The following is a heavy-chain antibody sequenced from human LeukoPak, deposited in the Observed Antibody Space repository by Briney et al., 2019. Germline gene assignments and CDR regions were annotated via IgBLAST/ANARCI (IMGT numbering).Heavy chain of an antibody. CDR3: ATGDYGDYLGWFDP. V-gene: IGHV1-2*02. D-gene: IGHD4-17*01. CDR1: GYTFTGYY. J-gene: IGHJ5*02. CDR2: INPNSGGT. Sequence: ASVKVSCKASGYTFTGYYMHWVRQAPGQGLEWMVWINPNSGGTNYAQKFQGSVTMTRDTSISTAYMELSRVRSDDTAVYYCATGDYGDYLGWFDPWGQGTLVTVSS.